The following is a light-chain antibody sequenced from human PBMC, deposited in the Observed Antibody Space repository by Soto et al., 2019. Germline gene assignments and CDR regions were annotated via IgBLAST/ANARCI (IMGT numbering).Light chain of an antibody. Sequence: QSALTQPASVSASPGQSITISCTGTSSDVGGSNFVSWYQQHPGKPPKLIIYDVATRPSGVSNRFSGSKSGNTASLTISGLQAEDEADYHCSSFASGSTLYVFGTGTKVTVL. J-gene: IGLJ1*01. CDR2: DVA. V-gene: IGLV2-14*03. CDR1: SSDVGGSNF. CDR3: SSFASGSTLYV.